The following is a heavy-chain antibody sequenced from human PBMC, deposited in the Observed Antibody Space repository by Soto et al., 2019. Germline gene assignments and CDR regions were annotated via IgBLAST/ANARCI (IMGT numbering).Heavy chain of an antibody. D-gene: IGHD3-22*01. CDR3: ARDGNYYDSSGTDY. V-gene: IGHV3-33*01. CDR1: GFTFSNNG. Sequence: QVQLVESGGGVVQPGRSLRLSCAASGFTFSNNGMHWVRQAPGKGLEWVAVIWYDGSNKYYADSVKGRFTISRDNSKNTLYLQMNSLRAEDTAVYYCARDGNYYDSSGTDYWGQGTLVTVSS. CDR2: IWYDGSNK. J-gene: IGHJ4*02.